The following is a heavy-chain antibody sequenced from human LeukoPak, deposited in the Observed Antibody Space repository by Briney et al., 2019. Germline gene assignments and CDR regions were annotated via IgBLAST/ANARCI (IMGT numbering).Heavy chain of an antibody. V-gene: IGHV3-7*01. D-gene: IGHD2-15*01. CDR3: ARKWLRYCSGRSCYSNYYYYMDV. CDR2: IKQDGSEK. Sequence: PGGSLRLSCAASGFTFSSYWMSWVRQAPGKGLEWVANIKQDGSEKYYVDSVKGRFTISRDNAKNSLYLQMNSLRAEDTAVYYCARKWLRYCSGRSCYSNYYYYMDVWGKGTTVTVSS. J-gene: IGHJ6*03. CDR1: GFTFSSYW.